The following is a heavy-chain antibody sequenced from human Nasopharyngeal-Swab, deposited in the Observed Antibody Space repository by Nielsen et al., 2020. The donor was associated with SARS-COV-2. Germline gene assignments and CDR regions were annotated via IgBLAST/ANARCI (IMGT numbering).Heavy chain of an antibody. J-gene: IGHJ2*01. CDR2: ISSSTSYI. CDR1: GFTFTSYS. D-gene: IGHD3-10*01. V-gene: IGHV3-21*01. Sequence: GESLKISCAASGFTFTSYSMNWVRQAPGKGLEWVSSISSSTSYIYYTDSVKGRFTISRDNAKNSLYLQMNGLRAEDTAVYYCARVPSYYASGSDWYFDLWGRGTLVTVSS. CDR3: ARVPSYYASGSDWYFDL.